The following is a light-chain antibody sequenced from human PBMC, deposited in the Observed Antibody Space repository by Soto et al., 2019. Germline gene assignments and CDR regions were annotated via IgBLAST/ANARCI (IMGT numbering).Light chain of an antibody. CDR2: GAS. CDR1: QSVSSNY. V-gene: IGKV3-20*01. CDR3: QQYGSSSYT. Sequence: DIVLTQSPDTLSLSPGERATLSCRASQSVSSNYLAWYQQKPGQAPRLLIYGASTRATGIPDRFSGSGSGTDFTLPISRREPEDFAVYYCQQYGSSSYTFAQGTRLEIK. J-gene: IGKJ2*01.